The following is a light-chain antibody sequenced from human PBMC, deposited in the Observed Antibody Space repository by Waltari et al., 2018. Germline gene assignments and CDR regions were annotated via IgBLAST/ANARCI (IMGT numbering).Light chain of an antibody. J-gene: IGLJ2*01. CDR3: SSYISSDTLEL. V-gene: IGLV2-14*03. Sequence: HSALTQPASVSGSPGQSITISCTGTSSDVGGYTYVSWYQQHPGKAPKLMIYDVSNRPSWVSNRFSGSKSGNTASLTISGLQAEDEADYYCSSYISSDTLELFGGGTSLTVL. CDR2: DVS. CDR1: SSDVGGYTY.